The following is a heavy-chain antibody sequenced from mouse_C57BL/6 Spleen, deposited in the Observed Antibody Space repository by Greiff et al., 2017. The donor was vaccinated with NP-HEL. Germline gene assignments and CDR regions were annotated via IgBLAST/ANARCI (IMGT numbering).Heavy chain of an antibody. V-gene: IGHV3-6*01. D-gene: IGHD1-1*01. Sequence: EVQLVESGPGLVKPSQSLSLTCSVPGYSITRGYYWHWIRPFPGTTLAWMGYLSYDGSNNYNPSLKTRISITLDTAKNPFFLKLNSVTTENTATYDGARAYYYGSRYFDVWGTGTTVTVSS. CDR3: ARAYYYGSRYFDV. CDR2: LSYDGSN. CDR1: GYSITRGYY. J-gene: IGHJ1*03.